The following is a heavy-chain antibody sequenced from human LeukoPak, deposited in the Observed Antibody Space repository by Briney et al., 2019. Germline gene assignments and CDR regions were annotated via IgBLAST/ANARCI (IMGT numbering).Heavy chain of an antibody. D-gene: IGHD6-19*01. CDR1: AFTFSTYT. CDR2: ISISGTYI. Sequence: GGSLRLSCVASAFTFSTYTMNWVRQAPGKGLEWVSSISISGTYIYYADSIKGRFTISRDNTKNTLYLQVNSLRVEDTAVYYCARANRPFHTSGWCKDYWGQGTLVTVSS. J-gene: IGHJ4*02. V-gene: IGHV3-21*01. CDR3: ARANRPFHTSGWCKDY.